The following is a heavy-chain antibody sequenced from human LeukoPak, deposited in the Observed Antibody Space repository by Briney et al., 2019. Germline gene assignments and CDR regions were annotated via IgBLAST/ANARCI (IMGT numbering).Heavy chain of an antibody. D-gene: IGHD1-26*01. Sequence: PGGSLRLSCVASGFTFSSYSMNWVRQAPGKGLEWVSSISSSSSYIYYADSVKGRFTISRDNAKNSLYLQMNSLRAEDTAVYYCARDWGVGATLYYFDYWGQGTLVTVSS. J-gene: IGHJ4*02. CDR3: ARDWGVGATLYYFDY. V-gene: IGHV3-21*01. CDR2: ISSSSSYI. CDR1: GFTFSSYS.